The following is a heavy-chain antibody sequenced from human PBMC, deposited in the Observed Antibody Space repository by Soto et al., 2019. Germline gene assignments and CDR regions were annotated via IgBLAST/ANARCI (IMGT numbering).Heavy chain of an antibody. Sequence: TLPLTCTVSGGSISRNSYFWDWIRQPPGKGLEWIGSIYYTGSPYYNSSLKSRVTISVDTSKNQFSLKLSSVTAADTAVYYCARSKGETGLDYWGQGTLVTVSS. D-gene: IGHD3-9*01. CDR3: ARSKGETGLDY. V-gene: IGHV4-39*01. CDR2: IYYTGSP. J-gene: IGHJ4*02. CDR1: GGSISRNSYF.